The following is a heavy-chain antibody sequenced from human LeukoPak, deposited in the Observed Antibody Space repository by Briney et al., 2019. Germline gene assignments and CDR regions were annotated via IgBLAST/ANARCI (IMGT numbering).Heavy chain of an antibody. CDR2: INPNSGGT. V-gene: IGHV1-2*02. CDR3: VRDDVSP. Sequence: ASVKVSCKTSGYTFTGYYIHWVRQAPGQGLEWMGWINPNSGGTNYAQNFQGRVTMTRDTSISTAHMELSRLRSDDTAVYYCVRDDVSPWGQGTLVTVSS. J-gene: IGHJ5*02. CDR1: GYTFTGYY.